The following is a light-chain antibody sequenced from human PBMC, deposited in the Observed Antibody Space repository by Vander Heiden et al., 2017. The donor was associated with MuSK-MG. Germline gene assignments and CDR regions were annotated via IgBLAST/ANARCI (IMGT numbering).Light chain of an antibody. V-gene: IGKV4-1*01. CDR3: QQYDSRPPWT. CDR1: QSVLYSSNNKNY. J-gene: IGKJ1*01. CDR2: WAS. Sequence: DIVMTQSPDSLAVSLGERATINCKSSQSVLYSSNNKNYLAWYQQKPGQPPKLLIYWASTRESGVPDRFIGSGSGTDFALTINSLQAEDVAVYYCQQYDSRPPWTFGQGTKVEIK.